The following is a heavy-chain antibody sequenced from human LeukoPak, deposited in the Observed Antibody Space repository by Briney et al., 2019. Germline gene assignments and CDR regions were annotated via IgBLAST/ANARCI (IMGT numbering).Heavy chain of an antibody. J-gene: IGHJ4*02. Sequence: ETLSLTCAVYGGSFSGYYWSWIRQPPGKGLEWIREINHSGSTNYNPSLKSRVTISVDTSKNQFSLKLSSVTAADTAVYYCARGTRPTTVTTFDYWGQGTLVTVSS. V-gene: IGHV4-34*01. CDR2: INHSGST. CDR1: GGSFSGYY. CDR3: ARGTRPTTVTTFDY. D-gene: IGHD4-17*01.